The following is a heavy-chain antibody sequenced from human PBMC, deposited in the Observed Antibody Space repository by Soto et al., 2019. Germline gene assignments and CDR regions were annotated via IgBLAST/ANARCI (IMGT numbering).Heavy chain of an antibody. CDR1: GFTFSTYN. Sequence: GGSLRLSCAASGFTFSTYNMNWVRQAPGKGLEWVSSISSSSSYIYYADSVKGRFTISRDNAKNSLYLQMNSLRAEDTAVYYCARDLHDYVSFRFDPWGQGTLVTVSS. V-gene: IGHV3-21*01. CDR3: ARDLHDYVSFRFDP. J-gene: IGHJ5*02. CDR2: ISSSSSYI. D-gene: IGHD3-16*01.